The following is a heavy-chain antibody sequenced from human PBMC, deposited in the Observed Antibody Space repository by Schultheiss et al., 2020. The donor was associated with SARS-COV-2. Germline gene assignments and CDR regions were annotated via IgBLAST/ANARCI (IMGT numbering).Heavy chain of an antibody. Sequence: GGSLRLSCAASGFTFSSYSMNWVRQAPGKGLEWVSSISSSSSYIYYADSVKGRFTISRDNAKNSLYLQMNSLRVEDTAFYYCARGYYDSSGPGTYWGQGTLVTVSS. V-gene: IGHV3-21*04. CDR2: ISSSSSYI. J-gene: IGHJ4*02. D-gene: IGHD3-22*01. CDR1: GFTFSSYS. CDR3: ARGYYDSSGPGTY.